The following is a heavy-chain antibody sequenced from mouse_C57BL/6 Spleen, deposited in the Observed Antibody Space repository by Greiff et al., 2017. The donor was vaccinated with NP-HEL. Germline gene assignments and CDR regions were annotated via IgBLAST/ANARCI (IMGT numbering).Heavy chain of an antibody. D-gene: IGHD2-3*01. Sequence: QVQLQQSGAELARPGASVKLSCKASGYTFTSYGISWVKQRTGQGLEWIGEIYPRSGNTYYNEKFKGKATLTADKSSSTAYMELRSLTSEDSAVYFCARMQETDPDGYYWYFDVWGTGTTVTVSS. CDR3: ARMQETDPDGYYWYFDV. CDR1: GYTFTSYG. J-gene: IGHJ1*03. CDR2: IYPRSGNT. V-gene: IGHV1-81*01.